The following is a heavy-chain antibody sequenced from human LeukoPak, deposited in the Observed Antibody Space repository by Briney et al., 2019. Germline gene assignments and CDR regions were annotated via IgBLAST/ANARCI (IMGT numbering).Heavy chain of an antibody. Sequence: GRSPSLSFAAPGFPLNSYCMHWVRQAPGKGLGWVAVISYDGSNKYYADSVKGRFTISRDNSKNTLYLQMNSLRAEDTAVYYCAKDGPPDLYGMDVWGQGTTVTVSS. J-gene: IGHJ6*02. CDR3: AKDGPPDLYGMDV. V-gene: IGHV3-30*18. CDR1: GFPLNSYC. CDR2: ISYDGSNK.